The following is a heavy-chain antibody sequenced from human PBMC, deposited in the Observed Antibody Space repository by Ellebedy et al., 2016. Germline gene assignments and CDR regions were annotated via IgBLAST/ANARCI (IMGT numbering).Heavy chain of an antibody. V-gene: IGHV3-9*01. CDR1: RFTFNNYA. CDR3: AKDGATVTSSWFDP. D-gene: IGHD4-17*01. J-gene: IGHJ5*02. Sequence: GGSLRLXCAASRFTFNNYAMNWVRQAPGKGLEWVSGISWNSGSIAYADSVKGRFTISRDNAKNSLYLQMNSLRDEDTALYYCAKDGATVTSSWFDPWGQGTLITVSS. CDR2: ISWNSGSI.